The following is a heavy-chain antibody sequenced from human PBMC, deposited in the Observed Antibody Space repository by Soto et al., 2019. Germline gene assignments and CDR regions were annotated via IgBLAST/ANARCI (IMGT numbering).Heavy chain of an antibody. J-gene: IGHJ6*02. D-gene: IGHD3-3*01. Sequence: ASVKVSCKASGFTFTSSAVQWVRQARGQRLEWIGWIVVGSGNTNYAQKFQERVTITRDMSTSTAYMELSSLRSEDTAVYYCAADSYDFWSGYQKYYYGMDVWGQGTTVTVSS. CDR2: IVVGSGNT. CDR3: AADSYDFWSGYQKYYYGMDV. V-gene: IGHV1-58*01. CDR1: GFTFTSSA.